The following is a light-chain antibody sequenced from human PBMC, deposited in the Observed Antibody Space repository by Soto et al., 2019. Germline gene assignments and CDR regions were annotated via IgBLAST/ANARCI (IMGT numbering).Light chain of an antibody. CDR3: QAWDSSNVV. CDR1: KLGDKY. CDR2: QDS. J-gene: IGLJ2*01. Sequence: SYELTQPPSVSVSPGQTASITCSGDKLGDKYACWYQQKPGQFPVLVIYQDSKRPSGIPERFSGSKSGNTATLTISGTQAMDEADYDCQAWDSSNVVFGGGTKVTVL. V-gene: IGLV3-1*01.